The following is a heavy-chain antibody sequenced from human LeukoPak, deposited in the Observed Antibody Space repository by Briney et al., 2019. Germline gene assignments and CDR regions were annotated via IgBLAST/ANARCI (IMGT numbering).Heavy chain of an antibody. CDR1: EFTFSSYA. CDR3: AKDRRACSSSSCYYRFDY. J-gene: IGHJ4*02. CDR2: ISDSGGST. V-gene: IGHV3-23*01. D-gene: IGHD2-2*01. Sequence: GGSLRLYCAASEFTFSSYAMSWVRQAPGKGLEWVSAISDSGGSTYYADSVKGRFTVSRDNSKNTMYLQMNSLRAEDTAVYYCAKDRRACSSSSCYYRFDYWGQGTLVTVSS.